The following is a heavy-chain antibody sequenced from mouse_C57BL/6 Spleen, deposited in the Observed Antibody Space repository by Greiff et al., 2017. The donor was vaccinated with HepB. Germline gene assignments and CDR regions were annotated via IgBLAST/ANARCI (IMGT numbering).Heavy chain of an antibody. Sequence: EVQVVESGGDLVKPGGSLKLSCAASGFTFSSYGMSWVRQTPDKRLEWVATISSGGSYTYYPDSVKGRFTISRDNAKNTRYLQMSSLKSEDTAMYYCTRQRVLLRFYFDYWGQGTTLTVSS. CDR2: ISSGGSYT. D-gene: IGHD1-1*01. CDR1: GFTFSSYG. J-gene: IGHJ2*01. CDR3: TRQRVLLRFYFDY. V-gene: IGHV5-6*01.